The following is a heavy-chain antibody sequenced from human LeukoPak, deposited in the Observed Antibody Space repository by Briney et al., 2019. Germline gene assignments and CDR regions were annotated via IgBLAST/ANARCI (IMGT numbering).Heavy chain of an antibody. CDR2: ISPNSGGT. J-gene: IGHJ4*02. D-gene: IGHD4-23*01. CDR3: ARNYGGTSKYFDF. CDR1: GYSFNEYY. V-gene: IGHV1-2*02. Sequence: GASVKVSCKASGYSFNEYYIHWVRQVPGQGLEWMRWISPNSGGTNYAQNFQGRVTMTRDTSITTAYMELSGLTSDDTALYYCARNYGGTSKYFDFWGQGTLVTVSS.